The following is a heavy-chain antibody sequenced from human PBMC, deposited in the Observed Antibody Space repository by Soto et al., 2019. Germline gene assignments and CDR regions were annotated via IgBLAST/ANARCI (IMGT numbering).Heavy chain of an antibody. CDR3: AADPFPYDSSGPPFDY. CDR1: GYTFTSYG. CDR2: ISAYNGNT. D-gene: IGHD3-22*01. V-gene: IGHV1-18*01. J-gene: IGHJ4*02. Sequence: ASVKVSCKASGYTFTSYGISWVRKAPGQGLEWMGWISAYNGNTNYAQKFQGRVTMTTDRSTSTAYMELSSLRSEDTAVYYCAADPFPYDSSGPPFDYWGQGTLVTVSS.